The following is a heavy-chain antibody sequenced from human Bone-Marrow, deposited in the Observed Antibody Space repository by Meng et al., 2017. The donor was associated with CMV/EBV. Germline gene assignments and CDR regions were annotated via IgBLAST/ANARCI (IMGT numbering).Heavy chain of an antibody. V-gene: IGHV1-2*02. J-gene: IGHJ5*02. CDR3: ARGSGYQLLSHEHNWFDP. Sequence: ASVKVSCKASGYTFTASYLHWVRQAPGQGLEWMGWINPNSGDTNYAQRFQGRVTVTSDTSVSTAYMELTSLRSEDTAVYYCARGSGYQLLSHEHNWFDPWGQGTLVTVSS. D-gene: IGHD2-2*01. CDR1: GYTFTASY. CDR2: INPNSGDT.